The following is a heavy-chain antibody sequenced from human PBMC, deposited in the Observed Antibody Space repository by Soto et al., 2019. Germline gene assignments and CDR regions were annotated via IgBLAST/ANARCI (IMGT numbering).Heavy chain of an antibody. CDR3: AIHFYYGSGSYYAVDY. CDR2: ISASGGST. J-gene: IGHJ4*01. D-gene: IGHD3-10*01. Sequence: EVQLLESGGGLVQPGGSLRLSCVVSGFTFNNYAMNWVRQAPGKGLEWVSGISASGGSTYYADSVKGRFTISRDSSKHTRYLQMNSLRADDTAIYYCAIHFYYGSGSYYAVDYWGHGNLVTVSS. CDR1: GFTFNNYA. V-gene: IGHV3-23*01.